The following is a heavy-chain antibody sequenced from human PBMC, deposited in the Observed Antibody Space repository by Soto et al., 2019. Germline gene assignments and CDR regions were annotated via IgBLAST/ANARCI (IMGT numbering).Heavy chain of an antibody. CDR3: ARVMCGDCYSYYYSMDV. CDR1: GFTFGTFT. Sequence: PGGSLRLSCAASGFTFGTFTMNWVRQAPGKGLEWVSSIGTTSPYIYYADSVRGRFTISRDNAKNSLYLQMNSLRAEDTAVYSCARVMCGDCYSYYYSMDVWGQGTTVTVSS. V-gene: IGHV3-21*01. D-gene: IGHD2-21*02. CDR2: IGTTSPYI. J-gene: IGHJ6*02.